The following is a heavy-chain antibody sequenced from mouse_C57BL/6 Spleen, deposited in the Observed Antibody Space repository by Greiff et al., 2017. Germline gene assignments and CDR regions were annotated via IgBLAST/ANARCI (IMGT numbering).Heavy chain of an antibody. CDR2: INPNNGGT. CDR1: GYTFTDYN. Sequence: VQLQQSGPELVKPGASVSIPCKVSGYTFTDYNMDWVKQSHGKRLEWIGVINPNNGGTIYNQKFNGRATLTVDKSSSTAYMELRSLTSEDTAVYYCARRGGSTGRFAYWGQGTLVTVSA. D-gene: IGHD3-1*01. V-gene: IGHV1-18*01. CDR3: ARRGGSTGRFAY. J-gene: IGHJ3*01.